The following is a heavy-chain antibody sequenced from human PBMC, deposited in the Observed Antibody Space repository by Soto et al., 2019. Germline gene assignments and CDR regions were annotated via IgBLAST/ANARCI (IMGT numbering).Heavy chain of an antibody. CDR2: IRSFDYRT. CDR3: ARVRRTAMVHYGMDV. D-gene: IGHD5-18*01. CDR1: GFAFSQYG. V-gene: IGHV3-23*01. Sequence: GGSLRLSCTASGFAFSQYGMSWVRQAPGKGLEWVPSIRSFDYRTNYADSVKGRFTISRDNSKSTLSLQMSSLRAEDTAVYSCARVRRTAMVHYGMDVWGQGTTVTVSS. J-gene: IGHJ6*02.